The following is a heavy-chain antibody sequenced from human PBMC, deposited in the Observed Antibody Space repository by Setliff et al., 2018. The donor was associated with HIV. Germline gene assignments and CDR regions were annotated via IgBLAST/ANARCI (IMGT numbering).Heavy chain of an antibody. CDR1: GDSISSANYF. J-gene: IGHJ4*02. CDR3: AREPSPSQWQPLYFDV. D-gene: IGHD6-19*01. CDR2: IYTSGIT. Sequence: KTSETLSLTCTVSGDSISSANYFWYWIRHPAGKGLEWIGHIYTSGITNHNPSLKSRVTMSLDTSKEQFSLRLRSVTAADTAIYYCAREPSPSQWQPLYFDVWGRGILVTVSS. V-gene: IGHV4-61*09.